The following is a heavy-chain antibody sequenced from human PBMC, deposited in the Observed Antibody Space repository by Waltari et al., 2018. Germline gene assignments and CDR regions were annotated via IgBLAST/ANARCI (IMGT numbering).Heavy chain of an antibody. V-gene: IGHV3-7*01. CDR3: ARGGSWTVDY. J-gene: IGHJ4*02. D-gene: IGHD6-13*01. CDR2: IKEDGSEK. Sequence: EVRLVESGGGLVQPGGSLSSYCAASGFTFSSYWMSWVRQDPGKGLEWVANIKEDGSEKYHVDSVKGRFTISRDNAKNSLYRQMNSLRVEDTAVYYCARGGSWTVDYWGQGTQVTVSS. CDR1: GFTFSSYW.